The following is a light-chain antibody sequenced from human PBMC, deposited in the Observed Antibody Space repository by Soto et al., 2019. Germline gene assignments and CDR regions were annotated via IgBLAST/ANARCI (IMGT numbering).Light chain of an antibody. V-gene: IGLV1-44*01. CDR1: SSNIGSNT. CDR3: ATWDNGLTGVV. J-gene: IGLJ2*01. Sequence: QSVLTQPPSTSGTPGQRVTISCSGSSSNIGSNTVHWYQQIPGTAPKLLLYTNNQRSSGVSDRFSGSKSDTSASLVISGLQSEDEADYYCATWDNGLTGVVFGGGTKLTVL. CDR2: TNN.